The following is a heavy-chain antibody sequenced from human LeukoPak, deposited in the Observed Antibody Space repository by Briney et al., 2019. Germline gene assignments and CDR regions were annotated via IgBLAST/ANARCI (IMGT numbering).Heavy chain of an antibody. CDR3: ASWDEAIVVVPAAIAPLAY. V-gene: IGHV1-69*04. CDR2: IIPILGIA. J-gene: IGHJ4*02. CDR1: GGTFSSYA. D-gene: IGHD2-2*02. Sequence: ASVKVSCKASGGTFSSYAISWVRQAPGQGLEWMGRIIPILGIANYAQKFQGRVTITADKSTSTAYMELSSLRSEDTAVYYCASWDEAIVVVPAAIAPLAYWGQGTLVTVSS.